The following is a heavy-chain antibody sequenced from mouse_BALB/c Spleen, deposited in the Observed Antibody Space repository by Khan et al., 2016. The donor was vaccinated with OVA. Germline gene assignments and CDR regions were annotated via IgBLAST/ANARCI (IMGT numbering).Heavy chain of an antibody. J-gene: IGHJ2*01. CDR3: ARVYGGDFDY. V-gene: IGHV3-2*02. CDR2: ISYSGNT. D-gene: IGHD1-1*01. CDR1: GYSITTDYA. Sequence: EVQLQESGPGLVKPSQSLSLTCTVTGYSITTDYAWNWIRQFPGKKLEWMGFISYSGNTKYNPSLKSRISITRDTSKNQFFLQLKTVTTEDTARXCSARVYGGDFDYWGQGTTLTVSS.